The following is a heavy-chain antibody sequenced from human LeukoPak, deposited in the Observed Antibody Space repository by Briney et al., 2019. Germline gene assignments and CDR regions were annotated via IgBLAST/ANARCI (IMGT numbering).Heavy chain of an antibody. V-gene: IGHV6-1*01. J-gene: IGHJ4*02. Sequence: SQTLSLTCVVSGDSVSSKIGAWNWIRQSPSRGLEWLGRTYYRSKWYNDYAESMEGRMTISQETSKNQYSLHLNSVTPDDTAVYYCARDFGTTGWHTFDYWGQGTLVTVSS. CDR3: ARDFGTTGWHTFDY. CDR1: GDSVSSKIGA. D-gene: IGHD6-19*01. CDR2: TYYRSKWYN.